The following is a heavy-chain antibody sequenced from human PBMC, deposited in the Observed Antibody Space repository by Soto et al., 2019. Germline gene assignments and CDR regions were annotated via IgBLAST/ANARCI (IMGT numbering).Heavy chain of an antibody. Sequence: QVQLQESGPGLVKPSETLSLTCTVSGGSISSYYWRWIRQPPGKGLEWIGYIFYSGSTNYNPSLKSRVTISVDTSKNLFSLKLSSVTAADTAVYYCARDGGTNGMDVWGQGTTVTVSS. V-gene: IGHV4-59*01. CDR1: GGSISSYY. CDR2: IFYSGST. J-gene: IGHJ6*02. D-gene: IGHD3-3*01. CDR3: ARDGGTNGMDV.